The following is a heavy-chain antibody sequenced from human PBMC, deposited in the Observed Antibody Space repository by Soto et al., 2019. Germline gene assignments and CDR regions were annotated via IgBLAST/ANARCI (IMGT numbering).Heavy chain of an antibody. CDR3: ARDNVRIQIGGNYHCLLDV. D-gene: IGHD1-7*01. CDR1: GGTFSNSA. Sequence: QVQLEQSGAEVKKPGSSVKVSCKASGGTFSNSAISWVRQAPGQGLEWMGGIMPIFRTPDYAQKFQDRVTSPAPESTTAAYIVLRSLRSDDTAVCYCARDNVRIQIGGNYHCLLDVWGQSTTVTVSS. CDR2: IMPIFRTP. V-gene: IGHV1-69*12. J-gene: IGHJ6*02.